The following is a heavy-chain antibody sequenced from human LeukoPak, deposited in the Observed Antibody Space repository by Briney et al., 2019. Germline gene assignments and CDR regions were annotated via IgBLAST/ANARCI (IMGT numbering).Heavy chain of an antibody. CDR2: ISGSGGNT. CDR1: GFTFSSYA. D-gene: IGHD1-26*01. V-gene: IGHV3-23*01. CDR3: AKDLGATDAFDI. Sequence: GGSLRLSCATSGFTFSSYAMSWVRQAPGKGLEWVSAISGSGGNTYYADSVKGRFTISRDNSKNTLYLQMNSLRAEDTAVYYCAKDLGATDAFDIWGQGTMVTVSS. J-gene: IGHJ3*02.